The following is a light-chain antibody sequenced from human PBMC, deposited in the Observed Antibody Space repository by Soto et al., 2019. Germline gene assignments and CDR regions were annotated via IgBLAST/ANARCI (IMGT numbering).Light chain of an antibody. CDR3: QSYDSSLSGSVV. V-gene: IGLV1-40*01. J-gene: IGLJ2*01. Sequence: QSVLTQPPSVSGAPGQRVTISCTGSSSNIGAGYDVHWYQQLPGTAPKLLIYGNSNRPSGVPDRFSGSKSGTSASLAITGLRAEDEADYYCQSYDSSLSGSVVFGGGTQVTVL. CDR1: SSNIGAGYD. CDR2: GNS.